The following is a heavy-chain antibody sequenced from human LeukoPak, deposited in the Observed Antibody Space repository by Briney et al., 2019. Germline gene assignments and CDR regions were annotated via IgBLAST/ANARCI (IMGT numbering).Heavy chain of an antibody. J-gene: IGHJ4*01. CDR2: IHYDGNI. Sequence: SETLSLTCAVSGGSISSGTYSWTWIRQPPGKGLEWIGSIHYDGNIYYKPSLKSRVTISVDTSKIQFSLRLSSATAADMATYYCARHSLNNYGSYYWGQGTLVTVSS. D-gene: IGHD5-24*01. CDR3: ARHSLNNYGSYY. V-gene: IGHV4-39*01. CDR1: GGSISSGTYS.